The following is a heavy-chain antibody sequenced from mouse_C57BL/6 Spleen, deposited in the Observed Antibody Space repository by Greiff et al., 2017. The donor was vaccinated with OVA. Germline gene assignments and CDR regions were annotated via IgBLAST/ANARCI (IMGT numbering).Heavy chain of an antibody. J-gene: IGHJ3*01. D-gene: IGHD4-1*01. CDR2: ISDGGSYT. CDR3: ARVRTGTWFAY. V-gene: IGHV5-4*03. Sequence: EVNLVESGGGLVKPGGSLKLSCAASGFTFSSYAMSWVRQTPEKRLEWVATISDGGSYTYYPDNVKGRFTISRDNAKNNLYLQMRHLKSEDTAMYYCARVRTGTWFAYWGQGTLVTVSA. CDR1: GFTFSSYA.